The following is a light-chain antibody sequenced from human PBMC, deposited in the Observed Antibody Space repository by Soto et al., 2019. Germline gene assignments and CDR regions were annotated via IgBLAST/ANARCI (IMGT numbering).Light chain of an antibody. CDR3: QQRTNWLFT. J-gene: IGKJ3*01. Sequence: LTQSPASLSLSPGERATLSCRASQTVGISLAWYQHKPGQPPRLLIYDASKRATGIPARFGGSGSGTDFTLTISSLEPEDFALYYCQQRTNWLFTFGPGTKVDIK. CDR1: QTVGIS. V-gene: IGKV3-11*01. CDR2: DAS.